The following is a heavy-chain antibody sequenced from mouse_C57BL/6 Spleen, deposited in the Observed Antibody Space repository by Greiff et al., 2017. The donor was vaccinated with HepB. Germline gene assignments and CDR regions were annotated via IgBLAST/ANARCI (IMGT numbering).Heavy chain of an antibody. Sequence: VQLQQSGAELVKPGASVKISCKASGYAFSSYWMNWVKQRPGKGLEWIGQIYPGDGDTNYNGKFKGKATLTADKSSSTAYMQLSSLTSEDSAVYFCANSNYVDYAMDYWGQRTSVTVSS. J-gene: IGHJ4*01. CDR1: GYAFSSYW. D-gene: IGHD2-5*01. CDR3: ANSNYVDYAMDY. CDR2: IYPGDGDT. V-gene: IGHV1-80*01.